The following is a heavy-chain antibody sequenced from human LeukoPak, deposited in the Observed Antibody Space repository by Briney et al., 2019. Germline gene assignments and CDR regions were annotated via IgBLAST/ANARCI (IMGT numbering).Heavy chain of an antibody. Sequence: GGSLRLPCAASGFTFRNFWMSWVRQAPGRGLEWVANIHPEGNEKYHVESVKGRFTISRDNAKSSLFLQMNGLRAEDTAVYYCARGGAFSGDHWGQGTLVTVSS. CDR2: IHPEGNEK. CDR1: GFTFRNFW. CDR3: ARGGAFSGDH. V-gene: IGHV3-7*04. J-gene: IGHJ4*02.